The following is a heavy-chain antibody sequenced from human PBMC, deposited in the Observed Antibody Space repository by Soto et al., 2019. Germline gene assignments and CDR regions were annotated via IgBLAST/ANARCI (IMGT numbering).Heavy chain of an antibody. Sequence: ASVKVSCKASGYTFTSYGISWVRQAPGQGLEWMGWISAYNGNTNYAQKLQGRVTMTTDTSTSTAYMELRSLRSDDTAVYSCAILLGDPAAGTYYYGMDVWGQGTTVTVSS. CDR2: ISAYNGNT. D-gene: IGHD6-13*01. CDR1: GYTFTSYG. J-gene: IGHJ6*02. CDR3: AILLGDPAAGTYYYGMDV. V-gene: IGHV1-18*04.